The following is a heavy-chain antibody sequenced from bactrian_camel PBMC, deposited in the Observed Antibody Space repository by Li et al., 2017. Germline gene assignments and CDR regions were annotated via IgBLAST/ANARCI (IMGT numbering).Heavy chain of an antibody. CDR3: AVLSQFNHCRGVLVGIWQQYAS. D-gene: IGHD5*01. Sequence: QLVESGGGSVQAGGSLTLSCTGYGSSDCMGWFRQTPGKEREAVASIGPRGGFTVCDESVKGRFLITRDNGENTMYLQMNGLQPEDTAMYYCAVLSQFNHCRGVLVGIWQQYASWGQGTQVTVS. J-gene: IGHJ4*01. CDR1: GSSDC. CDR2: IGPRGGFT. V-gene: IGHV3-3*01.